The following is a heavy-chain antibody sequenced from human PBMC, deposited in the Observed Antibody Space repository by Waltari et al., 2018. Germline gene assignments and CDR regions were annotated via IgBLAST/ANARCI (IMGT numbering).Heavy chain of an antibody. D-gene: IGHD5-18*01. CDR1: GYSISSGYY. J-gene: IGHJ4*02. CDR2: IYHSGRT. Sequence: QVQLQESGPGLVKPSETLSLTCAVPGYSISSGYYWGWIRQPPGKGLEGMGNIYHSGRTYYNPSHKSRVTISVDTSKSQFSVKLSSVIAADTAVYYCARLNKYSYFDYWGRGILVTVSS. CDR3: ARLNKYSYFDY. V-gene: IGHV4-38-2*01.